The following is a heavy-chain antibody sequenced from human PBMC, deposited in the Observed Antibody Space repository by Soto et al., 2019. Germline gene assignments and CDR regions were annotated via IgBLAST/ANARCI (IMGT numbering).Heavy chain of an antibody. Sequence: QVHLVQSGVEVKTPGASVKVSCQASGYTFFTYDIRWVRQAPGQGLERMGWISTYSGDTKYAQKFQGRVTMTTDTTTTTAYLELRSLRSDETAVYYCARHHGPTTSENWFDTWGQRNLVTVSS. D-gene: IGHD5-12*01. CDR2: ISTYSGDT. CDR3: ARHHGPTTSENWFDT. CDR1: GYTFFTYD. J-gene: IGHJ5*02. V-gene: IGHV1-18*01.